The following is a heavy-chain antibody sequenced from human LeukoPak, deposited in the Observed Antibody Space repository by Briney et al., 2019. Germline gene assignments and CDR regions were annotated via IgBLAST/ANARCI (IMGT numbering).Heavy chain of an antibody. D-gene: IGHD4-17*01. V-gene: IGHV3-48*01. CDR3: ARGGYGDLPSRPFDY. CDR2: ISSSSSTI. Sequence: GGSLRLSCAASGFTLSSYSMNWVRQAPGKGLEWVSYISSSSSTIYYADSVKGRFTISRDNAKNSLYLQMNSLRAEDTAVYYCARGGYGDLPSRPFDYWGQGTLVTVSS. J-gene: IGHJ4*02. CDR1: GFTLSSYS.